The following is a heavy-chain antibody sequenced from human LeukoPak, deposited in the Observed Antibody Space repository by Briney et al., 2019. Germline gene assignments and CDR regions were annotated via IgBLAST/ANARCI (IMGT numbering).Heavy chain of an antibody. CDR2: ISNSGTT. J-gene: IGHJ4*02. Sequence: TLSLTCTVSGDSVTSGGYFWTWIRHHPGKGLEWIGYISNSGTTSYNPSLKSRVSISVDTSNNQFSLRLSSVTTEDSAVYYCARFRSGGWYYFDSWGQGTLVTVSS. V-gene: IGHV4-31*03. CDR3: ARFRSGGWYYFDS. CDR1: GDSVTSGGYF. D-gene: IGHD2-15*01.